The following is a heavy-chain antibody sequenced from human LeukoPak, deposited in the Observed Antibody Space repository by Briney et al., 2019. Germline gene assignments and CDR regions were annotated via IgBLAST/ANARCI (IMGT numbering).Heavy chain of an antibody. J-gene: IGHJ4*02. V-gene: IGHV3-23*01. D-gene: IGHD3-10*01. Sequence: GGSLRLSCAASGFTFSSYAMSWVRQAPGKGLEWVSGISSSGGSTHYADSVKGRFTISRDNSKNTLYLQMNSLRAEDTAVYYCAKETYGSVDYWGQGTLVTVSS. CDR1: GFTFSSYA. CDR3: AKETYGSVDY. CDR2: ISSSGGST.